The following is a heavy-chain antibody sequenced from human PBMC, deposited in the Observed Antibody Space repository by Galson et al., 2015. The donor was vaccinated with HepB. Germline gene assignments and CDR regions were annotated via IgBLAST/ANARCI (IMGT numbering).Heavy chain of an antibody. Sequence: SVKVSCKASGYTFAGQYLHWVRQAPGQGLEWMGWINCNSGATKFAQKFLGRVTLTRDTSISTSYMELSSLRSDDTAVYYCARDCGSSICYDGMDVGGQGTPVTVSS. J-gene: IGHJ6*02. V-gene: IGHV1-2*02. D-gene: IGHD2-2*01. CDR3: ARDCGSSICYDGMDV. CDR1: GYTFAGQY. CDR2: INCNSGAT.